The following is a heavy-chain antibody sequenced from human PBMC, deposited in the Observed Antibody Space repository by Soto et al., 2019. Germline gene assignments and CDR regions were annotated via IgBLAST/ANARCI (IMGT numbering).Heavy chain of an antibody. CDR2: IDPSDSST. D-gene: IGHD1-7*01. Sequence: GESLKISCKGSGYRVTSYWISWVRQMPGKGLEWMGRIDPSDSSTNYSPSFQGHVSISADKSISTAYLQWSSLKAEDTAVYYCTKEELGRDHWGQGTLVTVSS. V-gene: IGHV5-10-1*01. CDR1: GYRVTSYW. J-gene: IGHJ5*02. CDR3: TKEELGRDH.